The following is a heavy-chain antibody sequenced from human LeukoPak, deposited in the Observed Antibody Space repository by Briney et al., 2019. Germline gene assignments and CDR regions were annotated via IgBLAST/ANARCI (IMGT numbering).Heavy chain of an antibody. CDR1: EFTFSSFG. Sequence: PGGSLRLSCVVSEFTFSSFGMHWVRQGPGKGLQWVAFIRYDGTTKYYTDSVKGRFTISRDNSKNTMYLQMSSLRAEDRAVYYCAKDLEYSGSGTPGAFDFWGQGTLVTVSS. CDR2: IRYDGTTK. V-gene: IGHV3-30*02. CDR3: AKDLEYSGSGTPGAFDF. J-gene: IGHJ4*02. D-gene: IGHD3-10*01.